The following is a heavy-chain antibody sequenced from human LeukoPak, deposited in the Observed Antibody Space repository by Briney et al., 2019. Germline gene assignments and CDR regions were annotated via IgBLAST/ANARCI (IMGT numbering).Heavy chain of an antibody. D-gene: IGHD5-18*01. CDR2: IYYSGST. Sequence: SETLSLTCTVSGGSISSYYWSWIRQPPGKGLEWIGYIYYSGSTNYNPSLKSRVTISVDTSKNQFSLKLSSVTAADTAVYYCAKDSSYGYTYFDYWGQGTLVTVSS. CDR1: GGSISSYY. J-gene: IGHJ4*02. CDR3: AKDSSYGYTYFDY. V-gene: IGHV4-59*01.